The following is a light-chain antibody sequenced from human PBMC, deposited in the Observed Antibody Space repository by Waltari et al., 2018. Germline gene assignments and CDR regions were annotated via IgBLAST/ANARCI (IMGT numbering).Light chain of an antibody. J-gene: IGLJ1*01. CDR3: SSFTSSSTGI. V-gene: IGLV2-14*03. CDR1: SGDVGGYDL. Sequence: QSALTQPASVSGSPGQSITISCTGTSGDVGGYDLVSWYQQHPGKAPTLMIYDATNRPSGGSDRFSASTSGNTASLTISDLRPEDEAEYYCSSFTSSSTGIFGSGTTVTVL. CDR2: DAT.